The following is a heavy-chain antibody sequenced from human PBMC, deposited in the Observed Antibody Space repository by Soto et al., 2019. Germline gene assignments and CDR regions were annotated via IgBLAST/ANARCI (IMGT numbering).Heavy chain of an antibody. CDR1: GGTFSSYA. J-gene: IGHJ5*02. V-gene: IGHV1-69*13. CDR3: ARAPAPEPAAANWFDP. D-gene: IGHD2-2*01. CDR2: IIPIFGTA. Sequence: ASVKVSCKASGGTFSSYAISWVRQAPGQGLEWMGGIIPIFGTANYAQKFQGRVTITADESTSTAYMELSSLRSEDTAVYYCARAPAPEPAAANWFDPWGQGTLVTVSS.